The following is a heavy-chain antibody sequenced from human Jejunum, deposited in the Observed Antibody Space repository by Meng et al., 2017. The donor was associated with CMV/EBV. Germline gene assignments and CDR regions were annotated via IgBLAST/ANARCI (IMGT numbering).Heavy chain of an antibody. CDR2: IKHDGSDK. V-gene: IGHV3-7*01. J-gene: IGHJ4*02. Sequence: SCSASGFSFSSYWMTWVRQATGKGLEWVANIKHDGSDKYYVDSVKGRFTISRDNAKNSLYLQMNSLRVEDTATYYCASTAGCDYWGQGTLVTVSS. CDR3: ASTAGCDY. D-gene: IGHD6-19*01. CDR1: GFSFSSYW.